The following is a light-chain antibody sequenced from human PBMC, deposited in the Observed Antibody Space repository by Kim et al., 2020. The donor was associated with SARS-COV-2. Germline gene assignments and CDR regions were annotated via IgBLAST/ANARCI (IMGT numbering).Light chain of an antibody. CDR3: QAWDGTTACV. J-gene: IGLJ1*01. CDR1: KLGDGF. V-gene: IGLV3-1*01. CDR2: QDS. Sequence: SYELTQPPSVSVSPGQTASITCSGDKLGDGFASWYQQKPGQSPVLVIYQDSKRPSGIHERFSASNSGNTATLTISGTQPLDEADYYRQAWDGTTACVFGT.